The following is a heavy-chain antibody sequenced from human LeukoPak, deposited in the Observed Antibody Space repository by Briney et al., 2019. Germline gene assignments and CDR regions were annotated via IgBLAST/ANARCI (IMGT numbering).Heavy chain of an antibody. CDR2: ISSSGSTI. Sequence: PGGSLRLSCAASGFTFSSYEMNWVRQAPGKGLEWVSYISSSGSTIHYADSVKGRFTISRDNTKNSLYLHMNSLRAEDTAVYYCARDRPRFGELFDYYYCMDVWGKGTTVT. CDR3: ARDRPRFGELFDYYYCMDV. J-gene: IGHJ6*03. CDR1: GFTFSSYE. V-gene: IGHV3-48*03. D-gene: IGHD3-10*01.